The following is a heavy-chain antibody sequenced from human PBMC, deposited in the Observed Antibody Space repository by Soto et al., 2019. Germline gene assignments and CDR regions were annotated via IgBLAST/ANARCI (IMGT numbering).Heavy chain of an antibody. CDR2: INPSGGST. CDR1: GYTFTSYY. D-gene: IGHD1-1*01. J-gene: IGHJ6*02. CDR3: ASCVTTTHYYYGMDV. Sequence: ASVKVSCKASGYTFTSYYMHWVRQAPGQGLEWMGIINPSGGSTSYAQKFQGRVTMTRDTSTSTVYMELSSLRSEDTAVYYCASCVTTTHYYYGMDVWGQGTTVIVSS. V-gene: IGHV1-46*01.